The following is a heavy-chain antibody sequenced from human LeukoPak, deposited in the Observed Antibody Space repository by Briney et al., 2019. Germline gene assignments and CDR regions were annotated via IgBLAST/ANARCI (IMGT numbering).Heavy chain of an antibody. CDR2: VYYSGST. J-gene: IGHJ4*02. D-gene: IGHD6-6*01. V-gene: IGHV4-31*03. CDR3: ARAFVAARPDY. CDR1: GGSISSGGYY. Sequence: PSETLSLTCTVSGGSISSGGYYWSWIRQHPGKGLEWIGYVYYSGSTYYNPSLKSRVTISVDTSKNQFSLKLSAVTAADTAVYYCARAFVAARPDYWGQGTLVTVSS.